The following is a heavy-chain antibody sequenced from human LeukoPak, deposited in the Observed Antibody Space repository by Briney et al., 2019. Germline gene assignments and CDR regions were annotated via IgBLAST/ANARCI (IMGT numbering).Heavy chain of an antibody. D-gene: IGHD6-13*01. CDR1: GYSISSDYY. CDR2: IYHSGST. J-gene: IGHJ4*02. Sequence: PSETLSLTCTVSGYSISSDYYWGWIRQPPGKGLEGIGSIYHSGSTYYNPSLKSRVTISVDTSKNQFSLKLSSVTAADTAVYYCAREVVAAPGTVDYWGQGTLVTVSS. CDR3: AREVVAAPGTVDY. V-gene: IGHV4-38-2*02.